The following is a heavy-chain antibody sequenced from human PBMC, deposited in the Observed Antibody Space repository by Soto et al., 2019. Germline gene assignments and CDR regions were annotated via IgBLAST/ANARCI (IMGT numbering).Heavy chain of an antibody. CDR1: GFTFSSFW. D-gene: IGHD1-20*01. CDR3: ARDEAYNRQDY. Sequence: VPLVESGGGLVQPGGSLRLSCAASGFTFSSFWMAWVRQAPGKGLEWLANIKEDGTMTYYLDSVKGRFTISRDNAKNSLFLQMDSLTADDTAVYYCARDEAYNRQDYWGLGTLVTVSS. V-gene: IGHV3-7*04. CDR2: IKEDGTMT. J-gene: IGHJ4*02.